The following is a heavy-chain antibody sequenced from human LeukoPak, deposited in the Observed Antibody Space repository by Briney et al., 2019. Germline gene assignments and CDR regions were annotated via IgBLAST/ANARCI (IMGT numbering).Heavy chain of an antibody. V-gene: IGHV1-2*02. D-gene: IGHD2-21*01. J-gene: IGHJ1*01. CDR2: IHPTSGDK. Sequence: GASVKVSCKAFGYTFTDYFLHWVRQAPGQGLEWMGSIHPTSGDKNYAQKFQGRVTMTGDTSISTAYMELSGLRSDDTAVYYCARVLVFAIWGFQYWGQGTLVTVSS. CDR3: ARVLVFAIWGFQY. CDR1: GYTFTDYF.